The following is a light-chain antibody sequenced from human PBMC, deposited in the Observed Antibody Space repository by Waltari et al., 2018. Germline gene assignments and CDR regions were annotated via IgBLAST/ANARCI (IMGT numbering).Light chain of an antibody. V-gene: IGLV1-47*01. J-gene: IGLJ2*01. CDR1: SSNIEINY. CDR3: AAWDDSLSGVV. Sequence: QSVLTQPPSASGTPGQRVTISCSGSSSNIEINYVYWFQQIPGTAPKVLIYRDNQRPSGVPDRVPGSKSGPAASLAISGLRSEDEADYYCAAWDDSLSGVVFGGGTKLTVL. CDR2: RDN.